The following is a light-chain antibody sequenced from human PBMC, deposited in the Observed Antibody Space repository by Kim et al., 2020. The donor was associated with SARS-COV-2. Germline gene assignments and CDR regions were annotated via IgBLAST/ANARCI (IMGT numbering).Light chain of an antibody. V-gene: IGKV1-8*01. J-gene: IGKJ2*02. Sequence: AIRITQSPSSLSASTGDRVTITCRASQDIASYLAWFQQKPGKAPKILIYAASTLQSGVPSRFSGSGSGTDFTLTVTFLQSEDFATYYCQQYYSFPRTFGPGTKLEI. CDR3: QQYYSFPRT. CDR2: AAS. CDR1: QDIASY.